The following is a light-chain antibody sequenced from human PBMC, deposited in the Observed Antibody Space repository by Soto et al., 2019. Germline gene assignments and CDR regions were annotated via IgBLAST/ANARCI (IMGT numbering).Light chain of an antibody. CDR3: QQYGSSPRT. CDR2: STS. J-gene: IGKJ1*01. Sequence: ETVLTQSPGTLSLSPGERATLSCRATQSVSNCLAWYQQKPGQPPRLLIYSTSGRATGIPDRFSGSGSGTDFTLTISSLEPEDSAVYYCQQYGSSPRTFGQGTKVDI. V-gene: IGKV3-20*01. CDR1: QSVSNC.